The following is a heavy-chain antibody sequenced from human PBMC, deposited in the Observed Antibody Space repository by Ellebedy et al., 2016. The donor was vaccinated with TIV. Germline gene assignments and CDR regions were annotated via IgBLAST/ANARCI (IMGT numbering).Heavy chain of an antibody. CDR2: MDPNSANT. D-gene: IGHD4-17*01. CDR1: GYTFTSYD. V-gene: IGHV1-8*01. Sequence: ASVKVSCXASGYTFTSYDINWVRQAPGQGLEWMGWMDPNSANTDYAQSFQGRITMTRNTSITTAYMELSGLKYEDTAVYYCARGGNGDYEFDYWGQGTLVTVTS. J-gene: IGHJ4*02. CDR3: ARGGNGDYEFDY.